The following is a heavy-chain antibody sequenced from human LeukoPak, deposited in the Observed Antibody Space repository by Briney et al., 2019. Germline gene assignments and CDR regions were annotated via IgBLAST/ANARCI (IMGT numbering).Heavy chain of an antibody. D-gene: IGHD6-13*01. J-gene: IGHJ4*02. CDR2: IYANGSS. CDR3: ARGAAAAGSTFDY. Sequence: SETLSLTCTVSGGSISSGAYYWSWIRQPAGKGLEWIGRIYANGSSNYNPSLKSRVTISVDTSKNQFSLKLSSVTAADTAVYYCARGAAAAGSTFDYWGRGTLVTVSS. V-gene: IGHV4-61*02. CDR1: GGSISSGAYY.